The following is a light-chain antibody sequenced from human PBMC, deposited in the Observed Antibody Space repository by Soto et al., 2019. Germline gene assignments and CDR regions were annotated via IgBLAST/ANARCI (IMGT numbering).Light chain of an antibody. CDR1: QDISNN. J-gene: IGKJ5*01. V-gene: IGKV1-33*01. Sequence: DIEMTQSPSTLSASVGERVTITCKASQDISNNLDWYQQKPGKAPKLLIYDASNLETVIPSRFSGSGSGTDFTFTISSLQTEDIATYYCQQYYNLPITFGRGTQVEIK. CDR2: DAS. CDR3: QQYYNLPIT.